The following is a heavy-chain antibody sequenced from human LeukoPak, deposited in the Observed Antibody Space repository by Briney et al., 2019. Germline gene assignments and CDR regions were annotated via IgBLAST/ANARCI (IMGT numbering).Heavy chain of an antibody. J-gene: IGHJ4*02. CDR1: GFTFSSYW. V-gene: IGHV3-7*05. CDR2: IRQDGSEK. CDR3: ARDYVWGSDRYTDY. D-gene: IGHD3-16*02. Sequence: GGSLRLSCAASGFTFSSYWMTWVRQAPGRGLEWVANIRQDGSEKYYVDSVKGRFTISRDNAKNSLYLQMNSLRAEDTAVYYCARDYVWGSDRYTDYWGQGTLVTVSS.